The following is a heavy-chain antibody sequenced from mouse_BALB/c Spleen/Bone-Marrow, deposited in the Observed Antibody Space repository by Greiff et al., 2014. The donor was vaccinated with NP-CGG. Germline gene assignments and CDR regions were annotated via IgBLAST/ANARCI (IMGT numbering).Heavy chain of an antibody. V-gene: IGHV14-3*02. Sequence: EVQLLQSGAELVKPGASVKLSCTASGFNIKDTYLHWVKQRPEQGLEWIGRIDPANGNTKYDPKFQGKATITADTSSNTAYLQLSSLPSEDTAVYYCTTYYGSRFSYWGQGTLVTVSA. D-gene: IGHD2-9*01. CDR3: TTYYGSRFSY. J-gene: IGHJ3*01. CDR2: IDPANGNT. CDR1: GFNIKDTY.